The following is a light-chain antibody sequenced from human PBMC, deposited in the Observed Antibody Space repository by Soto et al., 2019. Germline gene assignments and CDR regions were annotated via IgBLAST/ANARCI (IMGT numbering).Light chain of an antibody. CDR2: EVN. Sequence: QSALTQPPSASGSPGQSVAISCSGTSGDVGGYNYVSWYQQHPGKAPKLIIYEVNKRPSGVPDRFSGSKSGNTASLTVSGLRAEDEADYYCSSHAASGVFGGGTKLTVL. CDR1: SGDVGGYNY. CDR3: SSHAASGV. V-gene: IGLV2-8*01. J-gene: IGLJ3*02.